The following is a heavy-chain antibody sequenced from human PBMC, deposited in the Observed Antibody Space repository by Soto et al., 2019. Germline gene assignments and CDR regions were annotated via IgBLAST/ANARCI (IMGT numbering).Heavy chain of an antibody. Sequence: GGSLRLSCAASGFTFSSYWMSWVRQAPGKGLEWVANIKQDGSEKYYADSVKGRFTISRDSSKNTLYLQMSSLRAEDTAMYYCAAYSHKGYWGQGTLVTVSS. D-gene: IGHD3-16*01. CDR1: GFTFSSYW. CDR3: AAYSHKGY. J-gene: IGHJ4*02. CDR2: IKQDGSEK. V-gene: IGHV3-7*01.